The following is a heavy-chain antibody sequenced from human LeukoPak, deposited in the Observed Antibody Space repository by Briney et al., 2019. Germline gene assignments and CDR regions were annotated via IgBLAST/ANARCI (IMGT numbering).Heavy chain of an antibody. Sequence: SETLSLTCTVSGGSISNYYWSWIRQPPGKGLEWIGYIYYSGSTNYNPSLESRVTISVDTSKTQFSLKLTSVTAADTAVYYCASSRFSTQGAAAHFDYWGQGTLVTVSS. J-gene: IGHJ4*02. CDR2: IYYSGST. D-gene: IGHD6-13*01. V-gene: IGHV4-59*08. CDR3: ASSRFSTQGAAAHFDY. CDR1: GGSISNYY.